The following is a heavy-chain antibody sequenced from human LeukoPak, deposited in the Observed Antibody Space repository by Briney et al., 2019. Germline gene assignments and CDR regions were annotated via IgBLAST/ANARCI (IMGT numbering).Heavy chain of an antibody. J-gene: IGHJ4*02. CDR2: FDPEDGET. CDR3: ATEISSGWLNDYYFDY. D-gene: IGHD6-19*01. V-gene: IGHV1-24*01. CDR1: GYTLTELS. Sequence: ASVKVSCTVSGYTLTELSMHWVRQAPGKGLEWMGGFDPEDGETIYAQKLQGRVTMTEDTSTDTAYMELSSLRSEDTAVYYCATEISSGWLNDYYFDYWGQGTLVTVSS.